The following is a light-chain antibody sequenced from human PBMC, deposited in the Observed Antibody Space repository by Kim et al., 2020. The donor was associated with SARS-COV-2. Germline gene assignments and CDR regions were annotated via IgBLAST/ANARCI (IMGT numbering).Light chain of an antibody. CDR2: AAS. J-gene: IGKJ1*01. CDR1: QGIRND. Sequence: ASGGDRGTITCRASQGIRNDLGWYQQKPGKAPKLLIYAASSLQSGVPSRFSGSGSGTDFTLTISSLQPEDFATYYCLQDYNYPWTFGQGTKVDIK. V-gene: IGKV1-6*01. CDR3: LQDYNYPWT.